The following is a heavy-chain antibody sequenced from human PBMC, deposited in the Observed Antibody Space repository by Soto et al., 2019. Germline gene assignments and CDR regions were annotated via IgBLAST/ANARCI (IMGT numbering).Heavy chain of an antibody. CDR3: ARVERGTVTTVVDAFDI. CDR2: MSHSGGT. J-gene: IGHJ3*02. CDR1: GGFVSSGSYY. D-gene: IGHD1-1*01. V-gene: IGHV4-61*01. Sequence: SETLSLTCAVYGGFVSSGSYYWSWIRQPPGRGLEWIGEMSHSGGTHFNLSLKSRVTISVDTSKNQFSLNIYSVNAADTALYYFARVERGTVTTVVDAFDIWGPGTMVTVSS.